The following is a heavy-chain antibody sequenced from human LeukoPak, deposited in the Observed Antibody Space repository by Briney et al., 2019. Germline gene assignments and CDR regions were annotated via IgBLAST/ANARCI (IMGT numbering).Heavy chain of an antibody. J-gene: IGHJ4*02. CDR1: GYTFTSYG. V-gene: IGHV1-69*13. D-gene: IGHD5-24*01. CDR3: ARDRDGYNL. Sequence: GASVKVSCKASGYTFTSYGISWVRQAPGQGLEWMGGIIPIFGTANYAQKFQGRVTITADESTSTAYMELSSLRSEDTAVYYCARDRDGYNLWGQGTLVTVSS. CDR2: IIPIFGTA.